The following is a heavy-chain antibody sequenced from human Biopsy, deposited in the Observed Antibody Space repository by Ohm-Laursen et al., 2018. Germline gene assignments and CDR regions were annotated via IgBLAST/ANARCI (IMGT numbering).Heavy chain of an antibody. D-gene: IGHD4-11*01. CDR2: IYYSVMT. Sequence: GTLSLTCAVYNVSFSSFYWSWIRQPPGMGLEWIGHIYYSVMTNYNPSLQSRVSISVDTSRNQVSLTLSSVTAADTAVYYCARDSGILNYGNFKYYHYYGMDVWGQGTKVTVSS. J-gene: IGHJ6*02. CDR1: NVSFSSFY. CDR3: ARDSGILNYGNFKYYHYYGMDV. V-gene: IGHV4-59*01.